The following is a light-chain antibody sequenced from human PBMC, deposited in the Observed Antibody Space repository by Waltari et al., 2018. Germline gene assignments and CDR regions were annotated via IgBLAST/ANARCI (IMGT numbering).Light chain of an antibody. CDR3: TSYTSSSTLYV. J-gene: IGLJ1*01. CDR2: EVT. CDR1: SIDFGGNNF. V-gene: IGLV2-14*01. Sequence: QSALTQPASVSGSPGQSITISCTETSIDFGGNNFVSWYQPRPGKAPKLMIYEVTHRPSGVSNRFSGSKSGNTASLTISGLQAEDEADYYCTSYTSSSTLYVFGTGTKVTVL.